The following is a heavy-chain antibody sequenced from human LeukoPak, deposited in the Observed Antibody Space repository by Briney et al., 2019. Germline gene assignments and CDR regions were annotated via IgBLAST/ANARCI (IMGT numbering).Heavy chain of an antibody. CDR1: GGSITSYY. J-gene: IGHJ4*02. CDR3: ASYSNRWYYFDY. D-gene: IGHD6-13*01. Sequence: SETLSLTCTVSGGSITSYYWSWIRQPPGKGLEWIGYMYYSGNSYYNPSLKSRVTISVDTSKNQFSLKLSSMTAADTAVYYCASYSNRWYYFDYWGQGTLVTVSS. CDR2: MYYSGNS. V-gene: IGHV4-59*01.